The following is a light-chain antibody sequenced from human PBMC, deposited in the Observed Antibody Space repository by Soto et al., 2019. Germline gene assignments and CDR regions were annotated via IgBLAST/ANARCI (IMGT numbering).Light chain of an antibody. Sequence: QSVLTQPPSVSGAPGQRVTISCTGSSSNIGAGYDVHWYQHLPGTAPKLLIHGNRNRASGVPERFSGSKSGTSASLAITGLQAEDEADYYCQSYDSSLSGYMFGGGTKLTVL. CDR2: GNR. CDR3: QSYDSSLSGYM. V-gene: IGLV1-40*01. CDR1: SSNIGAGYD. J-gene: IGLJ3*02.